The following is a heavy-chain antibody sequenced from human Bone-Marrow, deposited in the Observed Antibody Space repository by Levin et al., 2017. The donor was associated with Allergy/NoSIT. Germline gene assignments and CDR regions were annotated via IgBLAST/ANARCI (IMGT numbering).Heavy chain of an antibody. J-gene: IGHJ4*02. CDR3: ANLYGDYEAY. D-gene: IGHD4-17*01. CDR2: LAGDGST. V-gene: IGHV3-23*01. Sequence: PGGSLRLSCAPSGFTFSNHAMHWARQAPGKGLEWVSALAGDGSTFYAGSVRGRFTISTDISKNTLYLQMNSLRAEDTAIYYCANLYGDYEAYWGQGTLVTVSS. CDR1: GFTFSNHA.